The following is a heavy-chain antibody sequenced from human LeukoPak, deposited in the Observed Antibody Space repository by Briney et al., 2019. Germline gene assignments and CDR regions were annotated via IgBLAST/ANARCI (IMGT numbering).Heavy chain of an antibody. CDR2: IYYSGNT. D-gene: IGHD3-16*01. CDR1: GGSMNSYF. J-gene: IGHJ4*02. Sequence: PSGTLSLTCTVSGGSMNSYFWNWIRQPPGKGLEWIGYIYYSGNTKYNPSLQSRVTISVDTSKNQFSLKLSSVTAADTAVYYCTRDPSSDGGYFDSWGQGTLVTVSS. V-gene: IGHV4-59*01. CDR3: TRDPSSDGGYFDS.